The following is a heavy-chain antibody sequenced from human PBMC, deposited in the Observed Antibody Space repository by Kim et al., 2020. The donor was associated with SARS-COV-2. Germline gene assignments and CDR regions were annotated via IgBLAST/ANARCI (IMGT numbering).Heavy chain of an antibody. CDR2: ISYDGSNK. J-gene: IGHJ6*02. CDR1: GFTFSSYA. Sequence: GGSLRLSCAASGFTFSSYAMHWVRQAPGKGLEWVAVISYDGSNKYYADSVKGRFTISRDNSKNTLYLQMNSLRAEDTAVYYCARALRGWLPYYYYYGMDVWGQGTTVTVSS. V-gene: IGHV3-30*04. CDR3: ARALRGWLPYYYYYGMDV. D-gene: IGHD3-22*01.